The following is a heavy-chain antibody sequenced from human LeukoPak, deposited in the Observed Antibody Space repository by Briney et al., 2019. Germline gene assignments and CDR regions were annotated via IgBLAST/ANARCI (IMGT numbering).Heavy chain of an antibody. CDR3: ARGSVSDDSSGYYSPLGY. J-gene: IGHJ4*02. CDR1: GGSFSGYY. D-gene: IGHD3-22*01. V-gene: IGHV4-34*01. CDR2: INHSGST. Sequence: SETLSLTCTVYGGSFSGYYWSWIRQPPGKGLEWIGEINHSGSTNYNPSLKSRVTISVDTSKNQFSLKLSSVTAADTAVYYCARGSVSDDSSGYYSPLGYWGQGTLVTVSS.